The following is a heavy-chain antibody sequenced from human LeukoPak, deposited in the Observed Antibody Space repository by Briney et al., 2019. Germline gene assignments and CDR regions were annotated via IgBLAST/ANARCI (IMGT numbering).Heavy chain of an antibody. Sequence: GASVKVSCKASGGTFSSYAISWVRQAPGQGLEWMGGIIPIFGTANYAQKFQGRVTITADESTSTAYMELSSLRSEDTAVYYCARESSGYYYRSEYYFDYWGQGTLVTVSS. V-gene: IGHV1-69*13. J-gene: IGHJ4*02. CDR2: IIPIFGTA. D-gene: IGHD3-22*01. CDR1: GGTFSSYA. CDR3: ARESSGYYYRSEYYFDY.